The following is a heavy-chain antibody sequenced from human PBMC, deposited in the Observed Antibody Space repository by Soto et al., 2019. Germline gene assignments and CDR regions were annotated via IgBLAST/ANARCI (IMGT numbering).Heavy chain of an antibody. D-gene: IGHD6-19*01. CDR3: ARPITSGGASDAFDI. J-gene: IGHJ3*02. CDR1: GYSFTSYW. CDR2: IYPGDSDT. Sequence: PGESLKISCMGSGYSFTSYWIGWVRQMPGKGLEWMGIIYPGDSDTRYSPSFEGQVTISADKSIITAYLQWSSLKASDTGMYYCARPITSGGASDAFDIWGQGPXVTVSS. V-gene: IGHV5-51*01.